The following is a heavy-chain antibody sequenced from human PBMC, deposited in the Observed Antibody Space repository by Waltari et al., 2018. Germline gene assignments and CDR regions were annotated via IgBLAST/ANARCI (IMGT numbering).Heavy chain of an antibody. CDR2: INHSGST. J-gene: IGHJ4*02. D-gene: IGHD4-17*01. CDR1: GGSFSGYY. CDR3: ATDRMMTTVTTSAHSWPIGYDY. V-gene: IGHV4-34*01. Sequence: QVQLQQWGAGLLKPSETLSLTCAVYGGSFSGYYWSWIRQPPGKGLEWIGEINHSGSTNYNPSLKSRVTISVDTSKNQFSLKLSSVTAADTAVYYCATDRMMTTVTTSAHSWPIGYDYWGQGTLVTVSS.